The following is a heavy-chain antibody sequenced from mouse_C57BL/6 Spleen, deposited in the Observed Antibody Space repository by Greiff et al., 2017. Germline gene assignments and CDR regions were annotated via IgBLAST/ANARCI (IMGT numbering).Heavy chain of an antibody. J-gene: IGHJ2*01. Sequence: EVHLVESGGGLVKPGGSLKLSCAASGFTFSSYAMSWVRQTPEKRLEWVATISDGGSYTYYPDNVKGRFTISRDNAKNNLYLQMSHLKSEDTAMYYCARDIGPFDYWGQGTTLTVSS. CDR1: GFTFSSYA. CDR3: ARDIGPFDY. V-gene: IGHV5-4*01. CDR2: ISDGGSYT.